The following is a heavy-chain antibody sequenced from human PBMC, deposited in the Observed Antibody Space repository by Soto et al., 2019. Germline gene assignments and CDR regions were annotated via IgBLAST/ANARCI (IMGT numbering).Heavy chain of an antibody. J-gene: IGHJ6*02. D-gene: IGHD4-17*01. Sequence: PSETLSLTCTVSGGSISSYYWSWIRQPPGKGLEWIGYIYYSGSTNYNPSLKSRVTISVDTSKNQFSLKLSSVTAADTAVYYCARETGADYYGPDVWGQGTMVTGSS. CDR1: GGSISSYY. CDR2: IYYSGST. CDR3: ARETGADYYGPDV. V-gene: IGHV4-59*01.